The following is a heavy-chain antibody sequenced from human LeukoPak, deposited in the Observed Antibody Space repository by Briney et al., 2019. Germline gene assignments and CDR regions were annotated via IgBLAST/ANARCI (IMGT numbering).Heavy chain of an antibody. Sequence: VASVKVSCKASGYTFTSYDINWVRQATGQGLEWMGWVNPNSGNTGYAQKFQGRVTITRNTSISTAYMELSSLRSEDTAVYYCARAAAQGANWFDPWGQGTLVTVSS. CDR1: GYTFTSYD. V-gene: IGHV1-8*03. CDR3: ARAAAQGANWFDP. CDR2: VNPNSGNT. D-gene: IGHD6-13*01. J-gene: IGHJ5*02.